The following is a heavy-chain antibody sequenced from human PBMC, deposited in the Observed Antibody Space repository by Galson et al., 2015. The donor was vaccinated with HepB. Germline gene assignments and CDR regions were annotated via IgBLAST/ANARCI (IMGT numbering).Heavy chain of an antibody. CDR2: ISIGGSNK. Sequence: SLRLSCAASGFTFSSYTMNWVRQAPGKGLEWVAGISIGGSNKYYADSVKGRFTISRDNSKNTLYLQLNSLSAEDTAVYYCARAGYYYDTTHYWYFDFWGRGTLVTVSS. J-gene: IGHJ2*01. V-gene: IGHV3-30*04. D-gene: IGHD3-9*01. CDR3: ARAGYYYDTTHYWYFDF. CDR1: GFTFSSYT.